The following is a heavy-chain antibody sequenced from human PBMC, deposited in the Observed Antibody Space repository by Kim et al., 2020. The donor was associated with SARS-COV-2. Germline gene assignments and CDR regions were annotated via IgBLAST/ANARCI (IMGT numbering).Heavy chain of an antibody. CDR1: GFTVSGNY. V-gene: IGHV3-53*01. Sequence: GGSLRHSCAASGFTVSGNYMNWVRQAPGKGLEWVSVIYDGGTTYYADSVQGRFIISRDSSKNMLYLQMYSLGAEDTAVYYCAKQLGAFDLWGRGTMVTVSS. CDR3: AKQLGAFDL. CDR2: IYDGGTT. D-gene: IGHD6-13*01. J-gene: IGHJ3*01.